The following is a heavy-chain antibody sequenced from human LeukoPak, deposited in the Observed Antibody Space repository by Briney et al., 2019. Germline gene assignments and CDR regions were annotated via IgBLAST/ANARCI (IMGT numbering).Heavy chain of an antibody. CDR3: AKAGRTYYYGSGSPGHYYYMDV. CDR1: GFIFSTSW. CDR2: ISGSGGST. Sequence: GGSLRLSCTASGFIFSTSWMTWVRQAPGKGLEWVSAISGSGGSTYYADSVKGRFTISGDNSKNTLYLQMNSLRAEDTAVYYCAKAGRTYYYGSGSPGHYYYMDVWGKGTTVTISS. V-gene: IGHV3-23*01. D-gene: IGHD3-10*01. J-gene: IGHJ6*03.